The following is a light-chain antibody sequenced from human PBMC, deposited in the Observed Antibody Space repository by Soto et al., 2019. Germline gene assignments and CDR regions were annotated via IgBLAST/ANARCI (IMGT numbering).Light chain of an antibody. J-gene: IGLJ1*01. CDR2: AVS. CDR1: SSDIGSYNH. CDR3: ISYTDRQSYL. V-gene: IGLV2-14*03. Sequence: QSVLTQPASVSGSPGQSITISCSGTSSDIGSYNHVAWYQQFPGKSPKLMIYAVSDRPPGVSDRFSGSKSGITASLTMSGLQTEDEADYYCISYTDRQSYLFGTGTKGTVL.